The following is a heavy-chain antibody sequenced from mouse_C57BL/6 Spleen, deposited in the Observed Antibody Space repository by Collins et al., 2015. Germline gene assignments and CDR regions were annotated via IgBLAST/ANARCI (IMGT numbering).Heavy chain of an antibody. CDR2: INPNNGGT. Sequence: EVQLQQSGPELVKPGASVKISCKASGYTFTDYYMNWVKQSHGKSLEWIGDINPNNGGTSYNQKFKGKATLTVDKSSSTAYMELRSLTSEDSAVYYCARWITTVGGYFDVWGTGTTVTVSS. J-gene: IGHJ1*03. CDR3: ARWITTVGGYFDV. V-gene: IGHV1-26*01. CDR1: GYTFTDYY. D-gene: IGHD1-1*01.